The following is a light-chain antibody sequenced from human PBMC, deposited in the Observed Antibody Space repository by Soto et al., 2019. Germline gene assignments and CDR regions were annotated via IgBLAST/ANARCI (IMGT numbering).Light chain of an antibody. Sequence: QPVLTQPPSASGTPGQRVTISCSGSSSNIGSNTVYWYQQLPGTAPKLLIYSNNQRPSGVPDRFSGSKSGTSASLAISGLQSEDEADYYCAAWNDSLNGRFVFGTGTKLTVL. CDR1: SSNIGSNT. CDR3: AAWNDSLNGRFV. J-gene: IGLJ1*01. V-gene: IGLV1-44*01. CDR2: SNN.